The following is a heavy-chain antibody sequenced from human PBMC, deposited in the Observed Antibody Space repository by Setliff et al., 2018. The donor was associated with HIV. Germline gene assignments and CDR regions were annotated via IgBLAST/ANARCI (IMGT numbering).Heavy chain of an antibody. CDR1: GGSISSHY. V-gene: IGHV4-59*11. D-gene: IGHD3-22*01. Sequence: SETLSLTCTVSGGSISSHYWTWIRQPPGKGLEWIGYIYYSGSTDYNPSLKSRVTISVDTSKNQFSLKLSSVTAADTAVYYCARSNSYGSSGYLITLFDYWGQGTLVTVSS. CDR2: IYYSGST. J-gene: IGHJ4*02. CDR3: ARSNSYGSSGYLITLFDY.